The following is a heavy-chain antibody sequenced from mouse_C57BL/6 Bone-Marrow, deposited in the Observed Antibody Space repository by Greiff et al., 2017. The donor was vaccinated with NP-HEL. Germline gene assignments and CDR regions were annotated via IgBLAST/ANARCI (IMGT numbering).Heavy chain of an antibody. CDR2: IYPGSGNT. V-gene: IGHV1-76*01. D-gene: IGHD2-12*01. Sequence: QVQLQQSGAELVRPGASVKLSCKASGYTFTDYYINWVKQRPGQGLEWIARIYPGSGNTYYNEKFKGKATLTAEKSSSTSYLQLSSLTSEDSAVYFCARGGYSSDSWFAYWGQGTLVTVS. CDR1: GYTFTDYY. CDR3: ARGGYSSDSWFAY. J-gene: IGHJ3*01.